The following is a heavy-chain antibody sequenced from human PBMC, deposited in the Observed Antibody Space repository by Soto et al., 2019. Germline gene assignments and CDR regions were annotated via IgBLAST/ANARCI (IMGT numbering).Heavy chain of an antibody. CDR3: VRDGSKSLRDWFDP. CDR2: VYATGTT. Sequence: SETLSLTCNVSGGSISKFYWAWIRKTAGNGLEWVGRVYATGTTDYNPSLRSRVAMSVDISKKTFSLRLRSVTGADSGVYYCVRDGSKSLRDWFDPWGQGILVTVSS. J-gene: IGHJ5*02. CDR1: GGSISKFY. V-gene: IGHV4-4*07.